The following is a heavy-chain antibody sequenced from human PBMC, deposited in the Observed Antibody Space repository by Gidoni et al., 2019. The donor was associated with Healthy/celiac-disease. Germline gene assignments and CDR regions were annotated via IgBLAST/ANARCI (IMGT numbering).Heavy chain of an antibody. CDR3: AKDTAMTTYYYYGMDV. CDR1: GFTFSSYG. D-gene: IGHD5-18*01. Sequence: ASGFTFSSYGMHWVRQAPGKGLEWVAVISYDGSNKYYSDSVKGRLTISRDNSKNTLYLQMNSLRAEDTAVYYCAKDTAMTTYYYYGMDVWGQGTTVTVSS. CDR2: ISYDGSNK. J-gene: IGHJ6*02. V-gene: IGHV3-30*18.